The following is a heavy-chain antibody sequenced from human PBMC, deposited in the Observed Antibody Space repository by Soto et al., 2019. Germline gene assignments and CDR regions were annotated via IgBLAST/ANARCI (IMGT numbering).Heavy chain of an antibody. CDR3: ARDSVLRFLEWLPYYYYYVMDV. J-gene: IGHJ6*02. CDR1: GGTFSSYA. CDR2: IIPIFGTA. V-gene: IGHV1-69*13. D-gene: IGHD3-3*01. Sequence: SVKVSCKASGGTFSSYAISWVRQAPGQGLEWMGGIIPIFGTANYAQKFQGRVTITADESTSTAYMELSSLRSEDTAVYYCARDSVLRFLEWLPYYYYYVMDVWGQ.